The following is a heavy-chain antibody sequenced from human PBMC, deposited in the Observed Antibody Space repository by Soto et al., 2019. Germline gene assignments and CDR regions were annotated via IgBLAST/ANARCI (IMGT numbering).Heavy chain of an antibody. CDR3: ARDPIGGGAPYYCDY. V-gene: IGHV1-2*02. Sequence: QVSLVQSGGELRRPGASVNVSCRTSGYTFTNFALSWVRQAPGQGLEWLGWINPYTGGTNYAHKFQDRVTLTRDTSISTAYLDLSRLTSDDTAVYYCARDPIGGGAPYYCDYWGQGTLVTASS. D-gene: IGHD3-16*01. CDR2: INPYTGGT. J-gene: IGHJ4*02. CDR1: GYTFTNFA.